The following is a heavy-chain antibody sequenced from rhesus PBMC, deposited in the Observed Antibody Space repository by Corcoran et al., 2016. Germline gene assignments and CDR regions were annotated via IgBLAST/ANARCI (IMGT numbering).Heavy chain of an antibody. J-gene: IGHJ4*01. D-gene: IGHD6-31*01. CDR3: ARRRIAAATYYFDY. Sequence: QVQLQESGPGVVKPSETLSLTCAVSGYSISSGYDWSWIRQPPGKGLEGIGYIYGSSGSTNYNPSLKNRVTISKDTSKNQFALKLSSVTAADTAVYYCARRRIAAATYYFDYWGQGVLVTVSS. CDR1: GYSISSGYD. V-gene: IGHV4-76*01. CDR2: IYGSSGST.